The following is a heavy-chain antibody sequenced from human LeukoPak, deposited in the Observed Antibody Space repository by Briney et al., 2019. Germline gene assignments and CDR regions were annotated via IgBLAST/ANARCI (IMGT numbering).Heavy chain of an antibody. CDR1: GFTFSSQA. D-gene: IGHD2-21*02. V-gene: IGHV3-23*01. J-gene: IGHJ1*01. CDR3: EKLIGDCDSDSPGC. CDR2: ISGSGDNT. Sequence: GGSLRLSCAASGFTFSSQAMSWVRQAPGKGLEWVSTISGSGDNTYYTDSVKGRFTISRDNSKNTLYLQMNSLRAEETAVYYCEKLIGDCDSDSPGCWGQGTLVTVSS.